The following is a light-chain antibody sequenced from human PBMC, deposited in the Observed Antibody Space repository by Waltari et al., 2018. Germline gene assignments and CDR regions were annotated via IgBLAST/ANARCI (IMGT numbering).Light chain of an antibody. CDR1: SSDVGGYNF. Sequence: QSALTQPRSVSGSPGQSVTISCTGTSSDVGGYNFVSWYQQFPGKAPKLIIYDVNERPSGVPNRFSGSKSGDTASLTISGLQAEDEADYYCCSYAGSYTRIFGGGTGLTVL. J-gene: IGLJ2*01. CDR3: CSYAGSYTRI. CDR2: DVN. V-gene: IGLV2-11*01.